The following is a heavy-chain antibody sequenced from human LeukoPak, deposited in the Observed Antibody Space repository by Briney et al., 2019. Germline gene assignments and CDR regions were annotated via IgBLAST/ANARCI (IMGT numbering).Heavy chain of an antibody. J-gene: IGHJ5*02. V-gene: IGHV1-69*01. D-gene: IGHD3-22*01. CDR3: ARDRYYDSSGYYSNWFDP. Sequence: SVKVSCKASGGTFSSYAISWVRQAPGQGLEWMGGIIPIFGTANYAQKFQGRVTITADESTSTAYMELSNLRSEDTAVYYCARDRYYDSSGYYSNWFDPWGQGTLVTVAS. CDR2: IIPIFGTA. CDR1: GGTFSSYA.